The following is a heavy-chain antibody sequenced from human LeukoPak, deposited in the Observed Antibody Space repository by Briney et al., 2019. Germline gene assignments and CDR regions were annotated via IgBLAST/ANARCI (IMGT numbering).Heavy chain of an antibody. CDR3: ARDRYYYDSSGKLYFDY. Sequence: PSETLSLTCTVSGGSISSYYWSWIRQPAGKGLDWIGRIYTSGSTNYNPSLKSRVTMSVDTSKNQFSLKLSSVTAADTAVYYCARDRYYYDSSGKLYFDYWGQGTLVTVSS. CDR1: GGSISSYY. CDR2: IYTSGST. D-gene: IGHD3-22*01. V-gene: IGHV4-4*07. J-gene: IGHJ4*02.